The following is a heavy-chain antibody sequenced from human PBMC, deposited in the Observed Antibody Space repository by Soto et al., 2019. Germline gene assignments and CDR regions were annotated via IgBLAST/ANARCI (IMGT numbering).Heavy chain of an antibody. J-gene: IGHJ5*02. CDR1: GGTFSSYA. CDR2: IIPIFGTA. CDR3: ARDALGYCSGGSCYNWFDP. D-gene: IGHD2-15*01. V-gene: IGHV1-69*12. Sequence: QVQLVQSGAEVKKPGSSVKVSCKASGGTFSSYAISWVRQAPGQGLEWMGGIIPIFGTANYAQKFQGRVTSTADESTSTAYMELRSLRSEDTAVYYCARDALGYCSGGSCYNWFDPWGQGTLVTVSS.